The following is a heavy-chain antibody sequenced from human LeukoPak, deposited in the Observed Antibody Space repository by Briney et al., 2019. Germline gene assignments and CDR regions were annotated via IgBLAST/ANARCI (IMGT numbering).Heavy chain of an antibody. CDR3: AKGGAVPGRDY. Sequence: GGSLRLSCAASGFTFSSYWMHWVRQAPGKGLEWVSYISSSGSTIYYADSVKGRFTISRDNAKNTLFLQMNSLRAEDTAVYYCAKGGAVPGRDYWGQGTLVAVSS. V-gene: IGHV3-48*04. CDR1: GFTFSSYW. D-gene: IGHD6-19*01. CDR2: ISSSGSTI. J-gene: IGHJ4*02.